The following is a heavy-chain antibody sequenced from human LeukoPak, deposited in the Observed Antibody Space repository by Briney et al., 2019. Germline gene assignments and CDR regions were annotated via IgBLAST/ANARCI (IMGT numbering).Heavy chain of an antibody. V-gene: IGHV3-7*05. CDR2: INPDGSEK. CDR3: AKDLAGSGSYSFDY. CDR1: GFTFTDYW. J-gene: IGHJ4*02. Sequence: GGSQRLSCAASGFTFTDYWMSWVRQAPGKGLEWVANINPDGSEKYYVDSVKGRFTFSRDNAKNSLYLQMNSLRAEGTAVYYCAKDLAGSGSYSFDYWGQGTLVTVSS. D-gene: IGHD1-26*01.